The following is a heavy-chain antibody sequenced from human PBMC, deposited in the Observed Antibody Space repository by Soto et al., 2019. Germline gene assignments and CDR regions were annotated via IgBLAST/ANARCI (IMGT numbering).Heavy chain of an antibody. CDR3: SIGYYDNGGTYHGDGALDI. D-gene: IGHD3-22*01. Sequence: EVQLVESGGGLVKPGGSLRLSCATSGFTFNKAWMTWFRQAPGKGLEWLGRIKSQTDGGTAEYGTPVKGRVTISRDDSKKTSSLQLNSLNTEDTAAYYCSIGYYDNGGTYHGDGALDIWGPGTVVTVSS. J-gene: IGHJ3*02. V-gene: IGHV3-15*01. CDR2: IKSQTDGGTA. CDR1: GFTFNKAW.